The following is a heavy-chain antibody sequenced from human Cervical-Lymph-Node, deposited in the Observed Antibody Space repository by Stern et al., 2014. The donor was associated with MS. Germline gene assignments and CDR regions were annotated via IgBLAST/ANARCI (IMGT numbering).Heavy chain of an antibody. D-gene: IGHD6-19*01. Sequence: EVQLVESGAEVKKPGESLKISCKGSGYDFTSSWIGWVRQMPGKGLEWMGIIYLGDSNTEYSPSFQGQVTISADQPATTAYPHWSSLKASDTAMYYCARPGSAWSLDYWGQGTLVTVSS. CDR3: ARPGSAWSLDY. CDR1: GYDFTSSW. CDR2: IYLGDSNT. V-gene: IGHV5-51*04. J-gene: IGHJ4*02.